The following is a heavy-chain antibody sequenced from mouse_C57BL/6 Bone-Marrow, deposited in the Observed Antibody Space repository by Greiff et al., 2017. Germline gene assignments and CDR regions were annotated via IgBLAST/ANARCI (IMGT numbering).Heavy chain of an antibody. Sequence: QVQLKESGAELVKPGASVKLSCKASGYTFTSYWMHWVKQRPGQGLEWIGMIHPNSGSTNYNEKFKSKATLTVDKSSSTAYMQLSSLTSEDSAVYYCARSGAYFDDWGQGTTLTVSS. D-gene: IGHD3-1*01. J-gene: IGHJ2*01. CDR2: IHPNSGST. CDR3: ARSGAYFDD. V-gene: IGHV1-64*01. CDR1: GYTFTSYW.